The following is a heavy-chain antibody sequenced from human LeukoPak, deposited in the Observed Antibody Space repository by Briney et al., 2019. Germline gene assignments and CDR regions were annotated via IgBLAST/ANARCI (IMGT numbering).Heavy chain of an antibody. J-gene: IGHJ6*03. CDR3: ARDTSSSWSYYYYYYMDV. D-gene: IGHD6-13*01. CDR1: GYTFTGYY. Sequence: ASVKVSCKASGYTFTGYYMHWVRQGPGQGLEWMGRINPNSGGTNYAQKFQGRVTMTRDTSISTAYMELSRLRSDDTAVYYCARDTSSSWSYYYYYYMDVWGKGTTVTVSS. CDR2: INPNSGGT. V-gene: IGHV1-2*06.